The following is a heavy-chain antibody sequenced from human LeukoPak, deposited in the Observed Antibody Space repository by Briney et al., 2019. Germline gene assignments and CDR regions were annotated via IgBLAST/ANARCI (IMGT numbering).Heavy chain of an antibody. CDR3: ARTGVIAAAGYWFDP. CDR2: INHSGST. Sequence: PSETLSLTCAVYGGSFSGYYWSWLRQPPGKGQEWIGEINHSGSTNYNPSLKSRVTISVDTSKNQFSLKLSSVTAADTAVYYCARTGVIAAAGYWFDPWGQGTLVTVSS. V-gene: IGHV4-34*01. J-gene: IGHJ5*02. D-gene: IGHD6-13*01. CDR1: GGSFSGYY.